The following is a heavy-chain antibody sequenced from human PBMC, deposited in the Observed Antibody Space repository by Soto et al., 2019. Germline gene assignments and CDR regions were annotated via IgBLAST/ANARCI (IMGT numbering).Heavy chain of an antibody. J-gene: IGHJ4*02. CDR1: GFIFSDSA. V-gene: IGHV3-73*01. CDR2: IRSKDNVYAT. Sequence: GGSLRLSCAVSGFIFSDSAIHWVRQAPGKGLEWVGRIRSKDNVYATGYAASVEGRFTISRDDSKNTAYLQMNSLKTEDTAIYYCNRRAGGDWAVYWGKGSLVNVSS. CDR3: NRRAGGDWAVY. D-gene: IGHD2-21*02.